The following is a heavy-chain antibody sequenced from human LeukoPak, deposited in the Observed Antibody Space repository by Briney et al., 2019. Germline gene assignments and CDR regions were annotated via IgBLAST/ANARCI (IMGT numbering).Heavy chain of an antibody. D-gene: IGHD3-10*01. V-gene: IGHV4-34*01. CDR2: INHSGST. CDR1: GGSFSGYY. Sequence: SETLSLTCAVYGGSFSGYYWSWIRQPPGKGLEWIGEINHSGSTNYNPSLKSRVTISVDTSKNQFSLKLSSVTAADTAVYYCARVPYNYGSGSYCNYWGQGTLVTVSS. CDR3: ARVPYNYGSGSYCNY. J-gene: IGHJ4*02.